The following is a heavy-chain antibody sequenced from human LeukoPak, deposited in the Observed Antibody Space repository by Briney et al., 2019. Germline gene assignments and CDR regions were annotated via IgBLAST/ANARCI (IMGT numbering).Heavy chain of an antibody. V-gene: IGHV3-23*01. CDR2: ISGSGGST. D-gene: IGHD2-2*02. CDR1: GFTFSSYA. CDR3: ARTGVPAAIVRWFDP. Sequence: GGSLRLSCAASGFTFSSYAMSWVRQAPGKGLEWVSAISGSGGSTYYADSVKGRFTISRDNSKNTLYLQMNSLRAEDTAVDYCARTGVPAAIVRWFDPWGQGNLVTVSS. J-gene: IGHJ5*02.